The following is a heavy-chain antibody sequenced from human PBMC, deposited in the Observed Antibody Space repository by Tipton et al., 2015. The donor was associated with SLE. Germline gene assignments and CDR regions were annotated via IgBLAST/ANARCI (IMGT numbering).Heavy chain of an antibody. CDR3: TRGYYDSSGYSFDC. CDR1: GYTFSSYG. Sequence: QLVQSGAEVKKPGASVRVSCKASGYTFSSYGISWVRQAPGQGLEWMGWISAYNGNTNYAQKLQGRVTMTTDTSTSTAYMELNSLKTEDTAVYYCTRGYYDSSGYSFDCWGQGTLVSVSS. V-gene: IGHV1-18*01. J-gene: IGHJ4*02. D-gene: IGHD3-22*01. CDR2: ISAYNGNT.